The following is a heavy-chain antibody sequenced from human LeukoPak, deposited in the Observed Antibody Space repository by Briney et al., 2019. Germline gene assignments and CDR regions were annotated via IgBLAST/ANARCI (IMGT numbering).Heavy chain of an antibody. CDR2: ISSSGSTI. V-gene: IGHV3-11*04. J-gene: IGHJ6*03. CDR1: GFTFSDYY. Sequence: GGSLRLSCAASGFTFSDYYMSWIRQAPGKGLEWVSYISSSGSTIYYADSVKGRFTISRDNAKNSLYLQMNSLRAEDTAVYYCARGSCGGDCYSYYYYYMDVWGKGTTVTVSS. CDR3: ARGSCGGDCYSYYYYYMDV. D-gene: IGHD2-21*02.